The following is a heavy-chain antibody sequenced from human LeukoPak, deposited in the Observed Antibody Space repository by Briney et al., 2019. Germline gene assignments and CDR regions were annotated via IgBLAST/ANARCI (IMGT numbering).Heavy chain of an antibody. J-gene: IGHJ6*03. CDR1: GFTFSTYA. D-gene: IGHD2-15*01. CDR3: ARLYCSGGSCYGGDYYYYMDV. V-gene: IGHV3-23*01. CDR2: ISGSDDGT. Sequence: PGGSLRLSCAASGFTFSTYAMSWVRQIPGKGLEWVSAISGSDDGTYYADSVKGRFTISRDNSKNTLYLQMNSLRAEDTAVYYCARLYCSGGSCYGGDYYYYMDVWGKGTTVTVSS.